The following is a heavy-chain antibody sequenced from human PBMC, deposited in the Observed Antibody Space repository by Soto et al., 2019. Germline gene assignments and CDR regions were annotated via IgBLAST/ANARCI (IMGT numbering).Heavy chain of an antibody. CDR2: INPSGGST. V-gene: IGHV1-46*01. J-gene: IGHJ4*02. Sequence: VKVSCKASGYTFTSYGMSWVREAPGQGLEWMGIINPSGGSTSYAQKFQGRVTMTRDTSTSTVYMELSSLRSEDTAVYYCARDRVTGTTGDYWGQGTLVTVSS. CDR3: ARDRVTGTTGDY. CDR1: GYTFTSYG. D-gene: IGHD1-7*01.